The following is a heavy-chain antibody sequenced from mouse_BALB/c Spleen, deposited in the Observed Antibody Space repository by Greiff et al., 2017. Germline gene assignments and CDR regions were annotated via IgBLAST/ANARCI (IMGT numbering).Heavy chain of an antibody. CDR1: GFSLTSYD. D-gene: IGHD2-4*01. CDR2: IWTGGGT. V-gene: IGHV2-9-2*01. Sequence: QVQLKESGPGLVAPSQSLSITCTVSGFSLTSYDISWIRQPPGKGLEWLGVIWTGGGTNYNSAFMSRLSISKDNSKSQVFLKMNSLQTDDTAIYYCVRADYDAPWFAYWGQGTLVTVSA. CDR3: VRADYDAPWFAY. J-gene: IGHJ3*01.